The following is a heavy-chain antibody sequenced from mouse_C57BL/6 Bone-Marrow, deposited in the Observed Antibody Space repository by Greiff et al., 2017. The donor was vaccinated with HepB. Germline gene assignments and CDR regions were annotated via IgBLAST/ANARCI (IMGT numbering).Heavy chain of an antibody. CDR2: ISSGGDYI. J-gene: IGHJ1*03. D-gene: IGHD1-1*01. CDR1: GFTFSSYA. Sequence: VESGEGLVKPGGSLKLSCAASGFTFSSYAMSWVRQTPEKRLEWVAYISSGGDYIYYTDTVKGRFTISRDNARNTLYLQMSSLKSEDTAMYYCTRVDGSSSRYFDVWGTGTTVTVSS. V-gene: IGHV5-9-1*02. CDR3: TRVDGSSSRYFDV.